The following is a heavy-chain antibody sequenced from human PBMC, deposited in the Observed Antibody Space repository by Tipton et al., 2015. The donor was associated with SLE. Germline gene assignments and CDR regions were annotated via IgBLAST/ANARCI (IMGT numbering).Heavy chain of an antibody. CDR1: GGSFSSYY. Sequence: TLSLTCAVYGGSFSSYYWSWIRQPPGKGLEWIGEIYHSGSTNYNPSLKSRVTISVDKSKNQFSLKLSSVTAADTAVYYCARLIYSSGWDCWGQGTLVTVSS. CDR2: IYHSGST. J-gene: IGHJ4*02. V-gene: IGHV4-34*01. CDR3: ARLIYSSGWDC. D-gene: IGHD6-19*01.